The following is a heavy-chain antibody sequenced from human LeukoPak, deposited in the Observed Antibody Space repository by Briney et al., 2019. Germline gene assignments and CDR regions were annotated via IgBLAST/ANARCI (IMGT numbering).Heavy chain of an antibody. CDR2: IIPILGIA. Sequence: ASVKVSCKASGGTFSSYTISWLRQAPGQGLEWMGRIIPILGIANYAQKFQGRVTITADKSTSTAYMELSSLRSEDTAVYYCARGYCSSTSCYRDAFDIWGQGTMVTVSS. V-gene: IGHV1-69*02. CDR3: ARGYCSSTSCYRDAFDI. J-gene: IGHJ3*02. D-gene: IGHD2-2*01. CDR1: GGTFSSYT.